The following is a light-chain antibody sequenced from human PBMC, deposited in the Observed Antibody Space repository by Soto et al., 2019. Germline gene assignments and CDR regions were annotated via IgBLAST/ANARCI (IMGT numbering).Light chain of an antibody. CDR3: LQDYSYPWT. J-gene: IGKJ1*01. CDR1: QGIRDD. CDR2: AAS. V-gene: IGKV1-6*01. Sequence: AIQMTQSLPSLSASVGDTVTITCRASQGIRDDVGWYQQKAGKAPRLLIFAASHLQSGVPSRFSGSGSGPDFTLTITGLQPEDFATYYCLQDYSYPWTFGQGTKVEIK.